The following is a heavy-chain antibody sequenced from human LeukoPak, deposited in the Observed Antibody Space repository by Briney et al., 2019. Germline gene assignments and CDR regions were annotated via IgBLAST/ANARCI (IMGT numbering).Heavy chain of an antibody. CDR2: IYHSGST. Sequence: SETLSLTCAVSGYSISSGYCWGWIRQPPGKGLEWIGSIYHSGSTYYNPSLKSRVTISVDTSKNQFSLKLSSVTAADTAVYNCARHGEWLTVDYSGQGTLVTDSS. CDR1: GYSISSGYC. D-gene: IGHD3-3*01. J-gene: IGHJ4*02. CDR3: ARHGEWLTVDY. V-gene: IGHV4-38-2*01.